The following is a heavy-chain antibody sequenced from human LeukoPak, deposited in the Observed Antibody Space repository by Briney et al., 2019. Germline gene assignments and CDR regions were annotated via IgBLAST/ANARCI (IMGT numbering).Heavy chain of an antibody. CDR3: ARVQTLEYYYMDV. Sequence: ASVTVSCTASGYSFTIYGISWVRQAPGQGLEWMGWISAYNGNTNYAQTLQGRVTMTTDTSTSTAYIELRSLRSDDTAVYYCARVQTLEYYYMDVWGKGTTVTVSS. V-gene: IGHV1-18*01. J-gene: IGHJ6*03. CDR2: ISAYNGNT. D-gene: IGHD1-1*01. CDR1: GYSFTIYG.